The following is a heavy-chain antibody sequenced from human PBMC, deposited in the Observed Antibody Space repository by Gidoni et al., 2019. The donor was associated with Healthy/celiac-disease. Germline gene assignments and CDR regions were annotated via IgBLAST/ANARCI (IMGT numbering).Heavy chain of an antibody. Sequence: QVQLVQSGAEVTKPGSSVKVSCQASGGTFSSYAIRWVRQAPGQGLEWMGGIIPIFGTANYAQKFQGRVTITADESTSTAYMELSSLRSEDTAVYYCARDTGYYYDSSGYLGGLDYWGQGTLVTVSS. CDR2: IIPIFGTA. J-gene: IGHJ4*02. V-gene: IGHV1-69*01. CDR3: ARDTGYYYDSSGYLGGLDY. D-gene: IGHD3-22*01. CDR1: GGTFSSYA.